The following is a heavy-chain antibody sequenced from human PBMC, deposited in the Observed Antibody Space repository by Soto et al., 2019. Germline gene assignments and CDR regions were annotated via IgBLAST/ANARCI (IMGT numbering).Heavy chain of an antibody. CDR1: GFTFSSYS. D-gene: IGHD3-9*01. CDR2: ISSSSSTI. V-gene: IGHV3-48*02. CDR3: ARASAPNYYDILTGGKDFDY. J-gene: IGHJ4*02. Sequence: PGGSLRLSCAASGFTFSSYSMNWVRQAPGKGLEWVSYISSSSSTIYYADSVKGRFTISRDNAKNSLYLQMNSLRDEDTAVYYCARASAPNYYDILTGGKDFDYWGQGTLVTVYS.